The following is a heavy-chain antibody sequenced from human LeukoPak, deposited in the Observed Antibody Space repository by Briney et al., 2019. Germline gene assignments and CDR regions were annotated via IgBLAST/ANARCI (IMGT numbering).Heavy chain of an antibody. D-gene: IGHD6-19*01. J-gene: IGHJ4*02. CDR3: ARSESSRWPFDY. V-gene: IGHV5-51*01. CDR2: IYPGDSDI. Sequence: GESLKISCATSGYSFTTYWIGWVRQMPGKGPEWMGIIYPGDSDIRYSPSFQGQVTISADKSISTAYLRWSSLKASDSAMYYCARSESSRWPFDYWGQGTLVTVSS. CDR1: GYSFTTYW.